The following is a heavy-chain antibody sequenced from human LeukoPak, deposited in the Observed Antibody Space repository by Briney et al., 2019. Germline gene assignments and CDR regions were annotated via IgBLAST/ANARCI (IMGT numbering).Heavy chain of an antibody. V-gene: IGHV3-30*02. Sequence: GGSLRLSCAASGFTFSSYGMHWVRQAPGKGLEWVAFIRYDGSNKYCADSVKGRFTISRDNSKNTLYLQMNSLRAEDTAGYYCAKDILVCSSTSCYESDVFDIWGKGTMVTVSS. J-gene: IGHJ3*02. CDR3: AKDILVCSSTSCYESDVFDI. CDR1: GFTFSSYG. D-gene: IGHD2-2*01. CDR2: IRYDGSNK.